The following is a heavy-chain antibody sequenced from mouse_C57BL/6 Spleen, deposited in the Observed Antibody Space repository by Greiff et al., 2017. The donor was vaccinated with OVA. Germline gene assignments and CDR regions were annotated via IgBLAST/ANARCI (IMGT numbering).Heavy chain of an antibody. D-gene: IGHD1-1*02. Sequence: QVQLKQPGAELVRPGSSVKLSCKASGYTFTSYWMDWVKQRPGQGLEWIGNIYPSDSETHYNQKFKDKATLTVDKSSSTAYMQLSSLTSEDSAVYDCARGRWDWYFDVWGTGTTVTVSS. CDR1: GYTFTSYW. CDR2: IYPSDSET. CDR3: ARGRWDWYFDV. J-gene: IGHJ1*03. V-gene: IGHV1-61*01.